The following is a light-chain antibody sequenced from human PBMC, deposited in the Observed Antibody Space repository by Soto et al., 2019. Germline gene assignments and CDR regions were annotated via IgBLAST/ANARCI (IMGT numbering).Light chain of an antibody. CDR1: SSDVGGYNY. Sequence: QSALTQPPSASGSPGQSVTISCTGPSSDVGGYNYVSWYQQHPGKAPKVMIYEVNKRPSGVPDRFSGSKSGNTASLTISGLQAEDEADYYCKSYTGINNWVFGGGTKVTVL. CDR3: KSYTGINNWV. V-gene: IGLV2-8*01. J-gene: IGLJ3*02. CDR2: EVN.